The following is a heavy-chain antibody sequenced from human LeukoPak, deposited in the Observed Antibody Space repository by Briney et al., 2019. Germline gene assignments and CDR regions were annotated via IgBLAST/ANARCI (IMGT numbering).Heavy chain of an antibody. CDR3: ARGVVRFGELPRGYNWFDP. V-gene: IGHV4-31*03. D-gene: IGHD3-10*01. CDR1: GGSISSGGYY. J-gene: IGHJ5*02. CDR2: IYYSGST. Sequence: PSETLSLTCTVSGGSISSGGYYWSWIRQHPGKGLEWIGYIYYSGSTYYNPSLKSRVTISVDTSKNQFSLKLSSVTAADTAVYYCARGVVRFGELPRGYNWFDPWGQGTLVTVSS.